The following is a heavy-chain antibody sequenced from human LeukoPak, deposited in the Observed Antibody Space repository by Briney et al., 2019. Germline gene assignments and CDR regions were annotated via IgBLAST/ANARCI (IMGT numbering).Heavy chain of an antibody. V-gene: IGHV4-61*02. J-gene: IGHJ5*02. CDR2: IYTSGST. CDR1: GGSISSWTYY. Sequence: SETLSLTCTASGGSISSWTYYWSWIRQPAGKGLEWIGRIYTSGSTNYNPSLKSRVTISVDTSKNQFSLKLSSVTAADTAVYYCARDQGREDNWFDPWGQGTLVTVSS. CDR3: ARDQGREDNWFDP.